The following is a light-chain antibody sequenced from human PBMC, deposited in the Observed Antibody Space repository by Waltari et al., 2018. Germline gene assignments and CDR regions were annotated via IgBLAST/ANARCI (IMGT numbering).Light chain of an antibody. CDR2: AVS. V-gene: IGLV2-14*01. CDR3: SSYTSSSTVV. CDR1: SSDVGGYNY. Sequence: QSALTQPASVSRSPGQSITLSCTGTSSDVGGYNYVSWYQQHPGKAPKLMIYAVSNRPSGVSNRFSGSKSGNTASLTISGLQAEDEADYYCSSYTSSSTVVFGGGTKLTVL. J-gene: IGLJ2*01.